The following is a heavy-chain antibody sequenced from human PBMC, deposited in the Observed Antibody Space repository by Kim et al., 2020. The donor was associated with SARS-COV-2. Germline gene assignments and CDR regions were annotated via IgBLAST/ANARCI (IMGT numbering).Heavy chain of an antibody. D-gene: IGHD3-3*01. CDR2: INPNSGGT. CDR3: ARGRMEVTIFGVVSHWYFDL. CDR1: GYTFTGYS. Sequence: ASVKVSCKASGYTFTGYSIHWVRQAPGQGLEWMGWINPNSGGTNYAQKFQGRVTMTRDTSISTAYMELSRLRSDDTAVYYCARGRMEVTIFGVVSHWYFDLWGRGTLVTVSS. J-gene: IGHJ2*01. V-gene: IGHV1-2*02.